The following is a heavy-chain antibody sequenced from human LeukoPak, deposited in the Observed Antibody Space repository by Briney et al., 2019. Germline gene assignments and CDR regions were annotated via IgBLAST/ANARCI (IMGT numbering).Heavy chain of an antibody. D-gene: IGHD7-27*01. V-gene: IGHV1-2*02. CDR1: GYTFTDYY. CDR2: TNPKTGAT. CDR3: ARAKERRTLLGNWFDS. J-gene: IGHJ5*01. Sequence: ASVKVSCKASGYTFTDYYIHWVRHAPGQGLELMGWTNPKTGATNPAQKFQGSVTMTRDTSMHTAYLELSGLRSDDTALYYCARAKERRTLLGNWFDSWGQGTLVTVSS.